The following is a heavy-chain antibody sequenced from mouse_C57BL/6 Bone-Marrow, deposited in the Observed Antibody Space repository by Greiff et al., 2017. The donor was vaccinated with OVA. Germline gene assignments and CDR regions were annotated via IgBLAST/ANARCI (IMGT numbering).Heavy chain of an antibody. CDR2: IYPGSGST. V-gene: IGHV1-55*01. CDR3: ARRDITTVVATDYAMDY. Sequence: QVQLQQPGAELVKPGASVKMSCKASGYTFTSYWITWVKQRPGQGLEWIGDIYPGSGSTNYNEKFKSKATLTVDTSSSTAYMQLSSLTSEDSAVYYCARRDITTVVATDYAMDYWGQGTSVTVSS. J-gene: IGHJ4*01. D-gene: IGHD1-1*01. CDR1: GYTFTSYW.